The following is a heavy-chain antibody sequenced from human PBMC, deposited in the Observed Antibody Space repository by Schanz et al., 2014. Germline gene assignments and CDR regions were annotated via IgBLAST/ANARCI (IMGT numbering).Heavy chain of an antibody. V-gene: IGHV4-34*01. CDR3: ARAARRTRVVPLYCDY. CDR1: GGPFSGYY. Sequence: QVQLQQWGAGLLKPSETLSLTCAVYGGPFSGYYWSWIRQPPGKGLEWIAEINHGGSTNYNPSLKSRVTRSVDTSKNQFALKWKSGTAADTAVYYCARAARRTRVVPLYCDYWGQGTLVTVSS. J-gene: IGHJ4*02. D-gene: IGHD2-2*01. CDR2: INHGGST.